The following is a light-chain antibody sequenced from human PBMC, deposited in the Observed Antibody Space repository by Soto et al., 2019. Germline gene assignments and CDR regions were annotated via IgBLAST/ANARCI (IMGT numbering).Light chain of an antibody. CDR3: QQYGSSPA. J-gene: IGKJ4*01. Sequence: EIVLTQSPGTLSLSPGERATLSCRASQSVTSSYLAWYQQKPGQAPGLLIYGASSRATGIPDRFSGSGSGTDFTLTISRLEPEDFAVSYCQQYGSSPAFGGGTKVEIK. CDR1: QSVTSSY. V-gene: IGKV3-20*01. CDR2: GAS.